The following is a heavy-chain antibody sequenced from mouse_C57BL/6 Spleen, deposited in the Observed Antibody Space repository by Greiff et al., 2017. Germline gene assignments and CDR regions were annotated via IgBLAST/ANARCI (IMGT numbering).Heavy chain of an antibody. Sequence: QVQLQQSGPELVKPGASVKISCKASGYAFSSSWMNWVKQRPGKGLEWIGRIYPGDGDTNYNGKFKGKATLTADTSSSTAYMQLSSLTSDDSAVCFGARNHDGSSSGYYAMDYWGQGTSGTVSS. V-gene: IGHV1-82*01. CDR3: ARNHDGSSSGYYAMDY. D-gene: IGHD1-1*01. CDR1: GYAFSSSW. CDR2: IYPGDGDT. J-gene: IGHJ4*01.